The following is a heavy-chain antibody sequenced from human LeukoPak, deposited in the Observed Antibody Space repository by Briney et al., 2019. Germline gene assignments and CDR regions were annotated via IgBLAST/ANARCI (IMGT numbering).Heavy chain of an antibody. J-gene: IGHJ6*03. V-gene: IGHV3-53*01. CDR2: IYSGGST. D-gene: IGHD3-10*01. Sequence: GGSLRLSCAASGFTVSSNYMSWVRQAPGKGLEWVSVIYSGGSTYYADSVKGRFTISRDNSKNTLYLQMNSLRAEDTAVYYCARHGSITMVRGRLRYYYMDVWGKGTTVTVSS. CDR1: GFTVSSNY. CDR3: ARHGSITMVRGRLRYYYMDV.